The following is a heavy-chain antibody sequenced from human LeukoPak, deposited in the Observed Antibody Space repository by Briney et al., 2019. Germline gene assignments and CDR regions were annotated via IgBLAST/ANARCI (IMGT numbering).Heavy chain of an antibody. Sequence: PSQTLSLTCTVSGGSISSGGYYWSWIRQPPGKGLEWIGYIYHSGSTYYNPSLKSRVTISVDRSKNQFSLKLSSVTAADTAVYYCARGGCSGGSCYPIYWGQGTLVTVSS. CDR2: IYHSGST. V-gene: IGHV4-30-2*01. D-gene: IGHD2-15*01. J-gene: IGHJ4*02. CDR1: GGSISSGGYY. CDR3: ARGGCSGGSCYPIY.